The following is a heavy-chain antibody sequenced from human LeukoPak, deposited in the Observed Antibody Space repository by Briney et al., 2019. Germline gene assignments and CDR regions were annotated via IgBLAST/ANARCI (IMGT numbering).Heavy chain of an antibody. J-gene: IGHJ6*02. CDR3: AKEKPPYGDYHPYYYYGMDV. Sequence: KPGGSLRLSCAASGFTFSDYYMSWIRQAPGKGLEWVSYISSSGSTIYYADSVKGRFTISRDNAKNSLYLQMNSLRAEDTAVYYCAKEKPPYGDYHPYYYYGMDVWGQGTTVTVSS. V-gene: IGHV3-11*04. CDR1: GFTFSDYY. CDR2: ISSSGSTI. D-gene: IGHD4-17*01.